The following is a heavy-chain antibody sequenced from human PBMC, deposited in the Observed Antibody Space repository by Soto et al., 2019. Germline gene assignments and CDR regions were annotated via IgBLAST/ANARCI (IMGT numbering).Heavy chain of an antibody. V-gene: IGHV4-4*07. D-gene: IGHD6-19*01. CDR1: GAYVSSFY. J-gene: IGHJ5*02. Sequence: QVQLQESGPGLVKPSETLSLTCTVSGAYVSSFYWSWIRQPAGEGLEWIGRVHASGYTNFNPSLRSRVTMSVDTSRNQFSLKVTSMTAADTAVYYCAREVAAPLGWFDPWAQGTLVTVSS. CDR2: VHASGYT. CDR3: AREVAAPLGWFDP.